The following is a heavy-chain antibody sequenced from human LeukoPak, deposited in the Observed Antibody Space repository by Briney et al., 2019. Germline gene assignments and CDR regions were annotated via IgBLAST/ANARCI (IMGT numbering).Heavy chain of an antibody. Sequence: SETLSLTCTVSGGSISSYYWSWIRQPPGKGLEWIGYIYYSGSINYNPSLKSRVTISVDTSKNQFSLKVSSVTAADTAVYYCARGSCYIDYWGQGTLVTVSS. J-gene: IGHJ4*02. CDR2: IYYSGSI. D-gene: IGHD6-13*01. CDR1: GGSISSYY. CDR3: ARGSCYIDY. V-gene: IGHV4-59*01.